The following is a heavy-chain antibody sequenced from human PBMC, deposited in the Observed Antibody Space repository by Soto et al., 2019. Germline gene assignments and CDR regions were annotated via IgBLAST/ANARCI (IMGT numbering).Heavy chain of an antibody. V-gene: IGHV4-4*02. D-gene: IGHD2-2*01. J-gene: IGHJ5*02. CDR2: IYHSGST. Sequence: SETLSLTCAVSSGSISSSNWWSWVRQPPGKGLEWIGEIYHSGSTNYNPSLKSRVTISVDKSKNQFSLKLSSVTAADTAVYYCARDRCSSTSCYGWFDPWGQGTLVTVSS. CDR3: ARDRCSSTSCYGWFDP. CDR1: SGSISSSNW.